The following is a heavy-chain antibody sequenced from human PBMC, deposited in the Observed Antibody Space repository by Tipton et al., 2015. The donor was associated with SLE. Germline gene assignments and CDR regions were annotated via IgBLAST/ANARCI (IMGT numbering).Heavy chain of an antibody. Sequence: LSCTVSGGSISSYYWSWIRQPAGKGLEWIGRIYTSGSTNYNPSLKSRVTMSVDTSKNQFSLKLSSVTAADTAVYYCASGIAVAGTQENGMDVWGQGTTVTVSS. J-gene: IGHJ6*02. CDR3: ASGIAVAGTQENGMDV. V-gene: IGHV4-4*07. CDR2: IYTSGST. D-gene: IGHD6-19*01. CDR1: GGSISSYY.